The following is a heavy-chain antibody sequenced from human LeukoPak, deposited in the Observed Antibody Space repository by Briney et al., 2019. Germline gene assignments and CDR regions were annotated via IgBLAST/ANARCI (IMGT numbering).Heavy chain of an antibody. D-gene: IGHD2-2*01. CDR3: ARALYCATTSCYPFDY. CDR1: GYTFTSYA. CDR2: INTNTGNP. Sequence: GASVKVSCKASGYTFTSYAMNWVRQAPGQGLEWMGWINTNTGNPTYAQGFTGRFVFSLDTSVSTAYLQISSLKPEDTAVYYCARALYCATTSCYPFDYWGQGTLVTVSS. V-gene: IGHV7-4-1*02. J-gene: IGHJ4*02.